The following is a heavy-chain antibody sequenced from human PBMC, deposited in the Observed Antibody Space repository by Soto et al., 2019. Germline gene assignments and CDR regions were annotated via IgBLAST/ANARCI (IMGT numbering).Heavy chain of an antibody. CDR1: GGTFSSYA. Sequence: SVKVSCKASGGTFSSYAISWVRQAPGQGLEWMGGIIPIFGTANYAQKFQGRVTITADESTSTAYMELSSLRSEDTAVYYCARAGNYYGSGRRNWFDPWGQGTLVTVSS. J-gene: IGHJ5*02. CDR2: IIPIFGTA. CDR3: ARAGNYYGSGRRNWFDP. V-gene: IGHV1-69*13. D-gene: IGHD3-10*01.